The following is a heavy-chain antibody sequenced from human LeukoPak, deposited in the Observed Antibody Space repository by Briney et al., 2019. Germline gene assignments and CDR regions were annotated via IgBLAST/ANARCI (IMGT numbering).Heavy chain of an antibody. CDR1: GFTFSNYG. Sequence: GRSLRLSCAASGFTFSNYGMHWVRQAPGKGLEGVAIIWYDGSNKYYADSVKGRFTISRDNSKNTLYLQMNSLRAEDTAVYYCARDGGYGGNPNDAFDMWGQGTMVTVSS. J-gene: IGHJ3*02. CDR3: ARDGGYGGNPNDAFDM. CDR2: IWYDGSNK. V-gene: IGHV3-33*01. D-gene: IGHD4-23*01.